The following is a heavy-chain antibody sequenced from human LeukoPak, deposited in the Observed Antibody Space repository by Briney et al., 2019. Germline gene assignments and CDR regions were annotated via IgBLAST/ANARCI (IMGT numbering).Heavy chain of an antibody. J-gene: IGHJ4*02. CDR3: ARVGGSGSDFDY. CDR2: ISSSSYI. CDR1: GFTFSSYS. Sequence: GGSLRLSCAASGFTFSSYSMNWVRQAPGKGLEWVSSISSSSYIYYADSVKGRFTISRDNAKNSLYLQMNSLRAEDTAVYYCARVGGSGSDFDYWGQGTLVTVSS. V-gene: IGHV3-21*01. D-gene: IGHD3-10*01.